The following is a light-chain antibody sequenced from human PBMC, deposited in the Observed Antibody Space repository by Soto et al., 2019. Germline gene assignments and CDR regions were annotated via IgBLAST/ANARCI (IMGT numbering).Light chain of an antibody. V-gene: IGKV1-5*03. CDR1: QTISSW. CDR3: QQRSNWPPKIT. CDR2: KAS. J-gene: IGKJ5*01. Sequence: DIQMTQSPSPLSASVGDRVTITCRASQTISSWLAWYQQKPGKAPKLLIFKASSLQTGVPSKFSGSGSGTEFTLTISSLEPEDFAVYYCQQRSNWPPKITFGQGTRLEIK.